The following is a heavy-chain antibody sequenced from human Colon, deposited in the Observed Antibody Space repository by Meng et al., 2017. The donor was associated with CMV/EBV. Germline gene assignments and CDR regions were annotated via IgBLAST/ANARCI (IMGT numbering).Heavy chain of an antibody. CDR1: GFTFSSYW. CDR3: ARGKDYDFWGGAWFDP. V-gene: IGHV3-7*01. Sequence: GESLRLSCAASGFTFSSYWMSWVRQAPGKGLEWVANIKQDGSEKYYVDSVKGRFTISRDNAKNSLYLQMNSLRAEDTAVYYCARGKDYDFWGGAWFDPWGQGTLVTVSS. J-gene: IGHJ5*02. CDR2: IKQDGSEK. D-gene: IGHD3-3*01.